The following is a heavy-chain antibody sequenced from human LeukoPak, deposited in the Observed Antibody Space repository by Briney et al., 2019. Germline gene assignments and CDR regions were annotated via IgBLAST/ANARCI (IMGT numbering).Heavy chain of an antibody. V-gene: IGHV3-30*19. J-gene: IGHJ4*02. CDR1: GFTFSNYW. D-gene: IGHD6-13*01. CDR3: APPEGQQLV. Sequence: PGGSLRLSCAASGFTFSNYWMHWVRQAPGKGPVWVAVISYDGSNKYYADSVKGRFTISRDNSKNTLYLQMNSLRAEDTAVYYCAPPEGQQLVWGQGTLVTVSS. CDR2: ISYDGSNK.